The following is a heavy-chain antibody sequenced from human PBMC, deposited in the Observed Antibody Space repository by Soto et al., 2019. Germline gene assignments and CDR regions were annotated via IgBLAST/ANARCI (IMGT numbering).Heavy chain of an antibody. V-gene: IGHV4-39*01. D-gene: IGHD6-13*01. CDR3: ARRTIATYLDY. CDR1: GGSISSSNYY. Sequence: SETLSLTCTVSGGSISSSNYYWGWIRQPPGKGLEWIGNIYHSGSTFYNPSLKSRVTISVDTSKNQFSLKLSSVTAADTAVYYCARRTIATYLDYWGQGTLGTGFS. CDR2: IYHSGST. J-gene: IGHJ4*02.